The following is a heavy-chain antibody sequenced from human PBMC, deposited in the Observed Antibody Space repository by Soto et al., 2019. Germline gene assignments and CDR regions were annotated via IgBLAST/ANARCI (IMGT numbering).Heavy chain of an antibody. D-gene: IGHD3-10*01. V-gene: IGHV4-59*08. Sequence: SETLSLTCTVSGGSISSYYWSWIRQPPGKGLEWIGYIYYSGSTNYTPSLKSRVTISVDTSKNQFSLKLISVTAADTAVYYCARTKRGLLYGEFGYWGQGTQVTVYS. CDR2: IYYSGST. CDR3: ARTKRGLLYGEFGY. CDR1: GGSISSYY. J-gene: IGHJ4*02.